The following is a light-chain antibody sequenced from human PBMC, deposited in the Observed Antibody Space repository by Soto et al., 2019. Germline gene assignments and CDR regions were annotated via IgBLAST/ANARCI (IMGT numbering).Light chain of an antibody. Sequence: EIVMTQSPATLSVSPGERVTLSCRASQSVSSRLAWYQQKPGQSPRLLIYDASSLESGVPSRFSGSGSGTDFTLTINSLQPEDFATYYCQQAASFPSTFGQGTRLEI. CDR1: QSVSSR. J-gene: IGKJ5*01. V-gene: IGKV3-15*01. CDR2: DAS. CDR3: QQAASFPST.